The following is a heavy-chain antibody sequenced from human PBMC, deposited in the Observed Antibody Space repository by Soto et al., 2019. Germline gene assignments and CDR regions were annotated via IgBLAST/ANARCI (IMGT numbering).Heavy chain of an antibody. CDR2: IYYSGST. CDR1: GGSISTYY. V-gene: IGHV4-59*01. CDR3: ARAISSSIPSYFDH. Sequence: SETLSLTCTVSGGSISTYYWGWIRQPPGKGLEWIGYIYYSGSTNYNPSLKSRVTISVDTSENQFSLKLTSVTAADTAVYYCARAISSSIPSYFDHWGQGTLVTVS. D-gene: IGHD2-2*02. J-gene: IGHJ4*02.